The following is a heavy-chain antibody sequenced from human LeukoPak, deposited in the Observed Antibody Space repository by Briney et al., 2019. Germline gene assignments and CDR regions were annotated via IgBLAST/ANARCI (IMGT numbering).Heavy chain of an antibody. CDR1: GFTFDDYA. CDR2: ISWDGGST. CDR3: AKDSGSYSWAFDI. Sequence: EPGGSLRLSCVASGFTFDDYAMHWVRQAPGKGLEWVSLISWDGGSTYYADSVKGRFTISRDNSKNSLYLQMNSLRAEDTALYYCAKDSGSYSWAFDIWGQGTMVTVSS. J-gene: IGHJ3*02. V-gene: IGHV3-43D*03. D-gene: IGHD1-26*01.